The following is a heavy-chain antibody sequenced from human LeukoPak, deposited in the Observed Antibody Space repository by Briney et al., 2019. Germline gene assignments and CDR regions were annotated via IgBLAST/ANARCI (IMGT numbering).Heavy chain of an antibody. CDR3: ARASGVVVVPAASI. CDR1: GYTFTSYG. V-gene: IGHV1-18*01. D-gene: IGHD2-2*01. CDR2: ISAYNGNT. Sequence: ASVTVSCKASGYTFTSYGISWVRQAPGQGLEWMGWISAYNGNTNYAQKLQGRVAMTTDTSTSTAYMELRSLRSDDTAVYYCARASGVVVVPAASIWGQGTMVTVSS. J-gene: IGHJ3*02.